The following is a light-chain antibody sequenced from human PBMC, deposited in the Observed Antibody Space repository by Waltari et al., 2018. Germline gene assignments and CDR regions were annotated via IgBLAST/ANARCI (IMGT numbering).Light chain of an antibody. V-gene: IGKV3-20*01. Sequence: EIVLTQSPGTLPLSPGERATLSCRASQSVSRTLAWYQQKPGPAPRLLIYGAPTRATGIPERFSDGGSETDFSLTISRLEPEDFAVYYCQHYVSLPATFGQGTKVEVK. J-gene: IGKJ1*01. CDR3: QHYVSLPAT. CDR1: QSVSRT. CDR2: GAP.